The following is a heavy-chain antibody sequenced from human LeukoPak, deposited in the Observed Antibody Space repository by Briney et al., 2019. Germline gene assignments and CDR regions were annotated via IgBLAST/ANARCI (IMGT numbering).Heavy chain of an antibody. CDR2: INPSGGST. D-gene: IGHD6-6*01. J-gene: IGHJ6*03. CDR1: GYTFTSYY. V-gene: IGHV1-46*01. CDR3: AREGSSSSSYYYYYMDV. Sequence: GASVKVSCKASGYTFTSYYMHWVRQAPGQGLEWMGIINPSGGSTSYAQKFQGRVTMTRETSTSTVYMELSSLRSEDTAVYYCAREGSSSSSYYYYYMDVWGKGTTVTVSS.